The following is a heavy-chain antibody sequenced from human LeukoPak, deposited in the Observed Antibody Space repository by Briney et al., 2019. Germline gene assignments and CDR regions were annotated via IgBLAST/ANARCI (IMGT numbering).Heavy chain of an antibody. D-gene: IGHD3-10*01. CDR3: ATTMVRGVIIRDY. J-gene: IGHJ4*02. V-gene: IGHV4-4*07. CDR1: GGSISSYY. CDR2: IYTSGST. Sequence: SETLSLTCTVSGGSISSYYWSWIRQPAPKRPQCIGRIYTSGSTNYNPSLKSRVTMSVDTSKNQFSLKLSSVTAADTAVYYCATTMVRGVIIRDYWGQGTLVTVSS.